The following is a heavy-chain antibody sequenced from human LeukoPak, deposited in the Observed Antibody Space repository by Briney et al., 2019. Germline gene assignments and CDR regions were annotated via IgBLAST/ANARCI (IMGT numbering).Heavy chain of an antibody. Sequence: GASVKVSCTASGYTFTSYDINWVRQATGQGLEWMGWMNPNSGNTGYAQKFQGRVTMTRNTSISTAYMELSSLRSEDTAVYYCARGLEEYYDFWSGYLPSGYYGMDVWGQGTMVTVSS. CDR3: ARGLEEYYDFWSGYLPSGYYGMDV. D-gene: IGHD3-3*01. CDR2: MNPNSGNT. CDR1: GYTFTSYD. J-gene: IGHJ6*02. V-gene: IGHV1-8*01.